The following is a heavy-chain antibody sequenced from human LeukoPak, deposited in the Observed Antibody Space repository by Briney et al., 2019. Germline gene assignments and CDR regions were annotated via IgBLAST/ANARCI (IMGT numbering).Heavy chain of an antibody. CDR3: AKGGRDYYYDSSGYYLFDY. CDR2: ISWNSGSI. D-gene: IGHD3-22*01. J-gene: IGHJ4*02. Sequence: GGSLRLSCAASGFTVSSNYMNWVRQAPGKGLEWVSGISWNSGSIGYADSVKGRFTISRDNAKNSLYLQMNSLRAEDTALYYCAKGGRDYYYDSSGYYLFDYWGQGTLVTVSS. V-gene: IGHV3-9*01. CDR1: GFTVSSNY.